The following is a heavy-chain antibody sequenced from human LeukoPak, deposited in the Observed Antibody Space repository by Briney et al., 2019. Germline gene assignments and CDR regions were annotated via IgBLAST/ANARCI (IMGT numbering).Heavy chain of an antibody. CDR3: ARGAVVDCGGDCFSVWFDA. V-gene: IGHV4-59*08. CDR2: IFYSGII. D-gene: IGHD2-21*02. CDR1: GGSISSYY. J-gene: IGHJ5*02. Sequence: SETLSLTCTVSGGSISSYYWSWIRQPPGKGLEWIGYIFYSGIINYSPSLKSRVTISVDTSEDRFSLKLNSVTAADTAVYYCARGAVVDCGGDCFSVWFDAWGQGTLVTVSS.